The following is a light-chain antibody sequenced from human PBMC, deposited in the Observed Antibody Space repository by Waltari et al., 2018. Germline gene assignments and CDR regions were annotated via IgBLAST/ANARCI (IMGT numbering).Light chain of an antibody. CDR3: FSYAGSNSFA. CDR1: SNDIGSYNF. V-gene: IGLV2-23*02. J-gene: IGLJ2*01. Sequence: QSALTQPASVSGSPGQSITVSCIGTSNDIGSYNFVSWFQQHPGRAPKLLIYDVSERPVGVSKRFSGSKSGNTASLTISGLQAEDEADYYCFSYAGSNSFAFGGGTRVTVL. CDR2: DVS.